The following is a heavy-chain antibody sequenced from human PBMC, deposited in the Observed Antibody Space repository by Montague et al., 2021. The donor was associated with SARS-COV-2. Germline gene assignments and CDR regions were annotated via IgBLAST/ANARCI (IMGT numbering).Heavy chain of an antibody. D-gene: IGHD6-19*01. V-gene: IGHV4-4*02. CDR2: IYHTGST. J-gene: IGHJ3*02. CDR1: GASISSSHW. CDR3: ARASIVVSGKNAFDI. Sequence: SETLSLTCAVSGASISSSHWWSWIRQPPGKGLEWMGEIYHTGSTNYNPSLKSRATISVDKSKNQFSLKLSSVTAADTAVYFCARASIVVSGKNAFDIWGQGTMVTVSS.